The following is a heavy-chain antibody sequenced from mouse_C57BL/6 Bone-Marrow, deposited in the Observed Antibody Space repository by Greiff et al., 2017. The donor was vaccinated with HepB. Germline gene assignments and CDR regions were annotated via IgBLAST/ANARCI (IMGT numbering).Heavy chain of an antibody. CDR2: IRNKANGYTT. V-gene: IGHV7-3*01. J-gene: IGHJ4*01. CDR3: ARYHYGYAMDY. Sequence: EVKVVESGGGLVQPGGSLSLSCAASGFTFTDYYMSWVRQPPGKALEWLGFIRNKANGYTTEYSASVKGRFTISRDNSQSILYLQMNALRAEDSATYYCARYHYGYAMDYWGQGTSVTVSS. CDR1: GFTFTDYY. D-gene: IGHD1-2*01.